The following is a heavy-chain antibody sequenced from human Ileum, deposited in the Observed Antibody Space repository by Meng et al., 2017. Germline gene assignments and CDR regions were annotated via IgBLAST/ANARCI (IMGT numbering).Heavy chain of an antibody. J-gene: IGHJ4*02. CDR2: MNTDKGNT. V-gene: IGHV1-18*01. D-gene: IGHD1-1*01. Sequence: QVQLVQSGAEVKKPGASVKVSCKASGYTFTAYGIRWVRQAPGQGLEWMGWMNTDKGNTNYAQKFQGRVTMTRDTSTSTAYMELRSLRSDDTAVYYCAREGAYNGGDYWGQGTLVTVSS. CDR3: AREGAYNGGDY. CDR1: GYTFTAYG.